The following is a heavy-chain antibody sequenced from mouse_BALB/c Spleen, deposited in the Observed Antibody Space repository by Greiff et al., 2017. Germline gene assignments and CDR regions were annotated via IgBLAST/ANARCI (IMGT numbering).Heavy chain of an antibody. D-gene: IGHD1-3*01. CDR3: ARDRGGKAYYFDY. CDR1: GFSLTGYG. J-gene: IGHJ2*01. CDR2: IWGDGST. Sequence: QVQLKESGPGLVAPSQSLSITCTVSGFSLTGYGVNWVRQPPGKGLEWLGMIWGDGSTDYNSALKSRLSISKDNSKSQVFLKMNSLQTDDTARYYCARDRGGKAYYFDYWGQGTTLTVSS. V-gene: IGHV2-6-7*01.